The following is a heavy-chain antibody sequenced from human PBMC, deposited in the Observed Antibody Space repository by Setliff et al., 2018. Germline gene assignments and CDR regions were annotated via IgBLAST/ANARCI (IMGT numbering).Heavy chain of an antibody. CDR3: IVNMVRPVTGLDS. J-gene: IGHJ4*02. D-gene: IGHD2-15*01. Sequence: ASVKVSCKASGHSLTSNHFHWGRQAPGKGLEWMGTINPNDGYTIYAPXXXGRVAMTTDTSTGTAYMELSGLTSADTAIYYCIVNMVRPVTGLDSWGPGTLVTVSS. CDR1: GHSLTSNH. V-gene: IGHV1-46*01. CDR2: INPNDGYT.